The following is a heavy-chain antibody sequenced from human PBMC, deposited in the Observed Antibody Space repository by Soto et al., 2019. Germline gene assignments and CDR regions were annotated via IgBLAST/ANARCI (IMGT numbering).Heavy chain of an antibody. D-gene: IGHD6-13*01. CDR2: ISYDGSNK. CDR3: ARDRDSSSWYGTYYYYYGMDA. Sequence: GGSLRLSCAASGFTFSSYAMHWVRQAPGKGLEWVAVISYDGSNKYYADSVKGRFTISRDNSKNTLYLQMNSLRAEDTAVYYCARDRDSSSWYGTYYYYYGMDAWGQGTTVTVSS. CDR1: GFTFSSYA. J-gene: IGHJ6*02. V-gene: IGHV3-30-3*01.